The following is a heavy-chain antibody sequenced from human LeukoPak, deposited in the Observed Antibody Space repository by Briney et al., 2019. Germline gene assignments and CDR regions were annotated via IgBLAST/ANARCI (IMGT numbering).Heavy chain of an antibody. CDR2: ISTSSSYI. V-gene: IGHV3-21*04. CDR3: ARDPGSGYEEHFDY. CDR1: GFTFSGYC. Sequence: GGSLRLSCAASGFTFSGYCMNWVRQAPGKGLEWVSSISTSSSYIYYADSVKGRFTISRDNAKDSLYLQMNSLRAEDTAVYYCARDPGSGYEEHFDYWGQGTLVTVSS. D-gene: IGHD5-12*01. J-gene: IGHJ4*02.